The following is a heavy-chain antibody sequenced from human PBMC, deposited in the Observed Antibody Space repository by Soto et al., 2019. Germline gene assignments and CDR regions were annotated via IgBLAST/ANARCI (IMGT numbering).Heavy chain of an antibody. V-gene: IGHV3-23*01. CDR3: AKGRGGSGSLTPRVDF. CDR1: GFTFNNYA. CDR2: ISGGGDTT. Sequence: EVQLLESAGSLVQPGGSLRLSCAASGFTFNNYAMSWVRQAPGKGLEWVSAISGGGDTTSYADSVKGRFTVSRDGSKNTLYLQMSSLRAEDTALYYCAKGRGGSGSLTPRVDFWGQGTLVTVSS. J-gene: IGHJ4*02. D-gene: IGHD3-10*01.